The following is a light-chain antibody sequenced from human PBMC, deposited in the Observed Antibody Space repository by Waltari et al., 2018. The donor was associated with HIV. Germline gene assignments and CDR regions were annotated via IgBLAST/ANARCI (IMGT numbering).Light chain of an antibody. J-gene: IGLJ1*01. CDR2: DVS. V-gene: IGLV2-14*01. CDR1: SCSVGGYYY. CDR3: SSYTSSSTRV. Sequence: QPALPQPASVSGSPGPSITISCTRTSCSVGGYYYVPWYQQHPGKAPKLMIYDVSNRPSGVSNRFSGSKSGNTASLTISGLQAEDEADYYCSSYTSSSTRVFGTGTKVTVL.